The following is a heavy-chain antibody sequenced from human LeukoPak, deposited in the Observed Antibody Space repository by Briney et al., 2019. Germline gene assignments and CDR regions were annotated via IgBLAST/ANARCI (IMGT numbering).Heavy chain of an antibody. Sequence: ASVKVSCKASGYTFTSYGISWVRQAPGQGLEWMEWISAYNGNTNYAQKLQGRVTMTTDTSTSTAYMELRSLRSDDTAVYYCARGGSITIFGVVITGDWFDPWGQGTLVTVSS. J-gene: IGHJ5*02. D-gene: IGHD3-3*01. CDR3: ARGGSITIFGVVITGDWFDP. CDR2: ISAYNGNT. CDR1: GYTFTSYG. V-gene: IGHV1-18*01.